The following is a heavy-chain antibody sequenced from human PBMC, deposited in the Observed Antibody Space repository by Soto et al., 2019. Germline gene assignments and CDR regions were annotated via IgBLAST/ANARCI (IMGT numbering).Heavy chain of an antibody. Sequence: ESGGGLVQPGGSLRLSCAASGFTFSSYAMSWVRQAPGKGLEWVSAISGSAGSTYYADSVKGRFTISRDNSKNTLYLQMNSLRADDTAVFYCAKKGPYCSGGSCYFDDYYFYMDVWGKGTTVTVSS. CDR2: ISGSAGST. J-gene: IGHJ6*03. V-gene: IGHV3-23*01. CDR3: AKKGPYCSGGSCYFDDYYFYMDV. D-gene: IGHD2-15*01. CDR1: GFTFSSYA.